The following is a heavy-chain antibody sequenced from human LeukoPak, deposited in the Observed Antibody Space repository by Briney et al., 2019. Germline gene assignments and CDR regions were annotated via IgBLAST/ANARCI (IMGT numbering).Heavy chain of an antibody. J-gene: IGHJ4*02. CDR2: ISSSSSYI. Sequence: GGSLRLSCAASGFTFSSYSMNWVRQAPGKGLEWVSSISSSSSYIYYADSVKGRFTISRDNAKNSLYLQMNSLRAEDTAVYYCAKDPSVYCSSTSCPNGYFDYWGQGTLVTVSS. CDR1: GFTFSSYS. CDR3: AKDPSVYCSSTSCPNGYFDY. D-gene: IGHD2-2*01. V-gene: IGHV3-21*04.